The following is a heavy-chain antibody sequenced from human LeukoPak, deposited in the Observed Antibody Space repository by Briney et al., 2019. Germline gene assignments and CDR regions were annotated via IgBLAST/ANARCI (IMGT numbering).Heavy chain of an antibody. Sequence: SETLSLTCTVSGGSISSYYWSWIRQPAGKGLEWIGRIYTSGSTNYNPSLKSRVTISVDTSKNQFSLKLSSVTAADTAVYYCARDRITMVRGVIRPYYFDYWGQGTLVTVSS. CDR1: GGSISSYY. V-gene: IGHV4-4*07. CDR2: IYTSGST. D-gene: IGHD3-10*01. J-gene: IGHJ4*02. CDR3: ARDRITMVRGVIRPYYFDY.